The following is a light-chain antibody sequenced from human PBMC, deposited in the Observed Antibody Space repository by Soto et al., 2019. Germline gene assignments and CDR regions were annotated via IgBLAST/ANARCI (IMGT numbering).Light chain of an antibody. CDR3: GTWDSSLSAVV. V-gene: IGLV1-51*01. CDR1: SSNIGNNY. CDR2: DNN. J-gene: IGLJ2*01. Sequence: QPVLTQPPSASGTPGQRVTISCSGSSSNIGNNYVSWYQQLPGTAPKLLIYDNNKRPSGIPDRFSGSKSGTSATLGITGLQTGDEADYYCGTWDSSLSAVVFGGGTKLTVL.